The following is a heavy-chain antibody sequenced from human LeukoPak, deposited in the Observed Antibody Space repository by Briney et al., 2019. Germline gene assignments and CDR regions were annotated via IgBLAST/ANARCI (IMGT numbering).Heavy chain of an antibody. Sequence: GGSLRLSCAASGFTFSSYAMSWVRQAPGKGLEWVSAISGSGGSTYYADSVKGRFTISRDNSKNTLYLQMNSLRAEDTAVYYCAKDRYSSGWRTYFDYWGQGTLVPVSS. J-gene: IGHJ4*02. CDR1: GFTFSSYA. D-gene: IGHD6-19*01. CDR2: ISGSGGST. V-gene: IGHV3-23*01. CDR3: AKDRYSSGWRTYFDY.